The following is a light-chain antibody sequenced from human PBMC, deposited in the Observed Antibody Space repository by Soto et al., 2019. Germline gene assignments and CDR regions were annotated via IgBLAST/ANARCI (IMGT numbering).Light chain of an antibody. CDR1: SSDIGGYNY. CDR2: EVT. CDR3: SSFTSGTTLYV. J-gene: IGLJ1*01. V-gene: IGLV2-14*01. Sequence: QSVLTQPASVSGSPGQSLTISCTGTSSDIGGYNYVSWYQQHPGKVPKLIIFEVTTRPSGISDRFSGSKSGNTASLTISGLQADDEADYYCSSFTSGTTLYVFGTGTKVTVL.